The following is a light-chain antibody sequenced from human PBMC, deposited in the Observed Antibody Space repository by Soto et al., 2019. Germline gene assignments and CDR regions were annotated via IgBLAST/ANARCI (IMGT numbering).Light chain of an antibody. CDR3: QQYDSYPRT. Sequence: DIQMTQSPSTLSASVGDRVTITCRASQSISNWLAWYQQKPGKAPKLLIYKASTLESGAPSRFSGSGSGTEFTLTISCLQTDDLATYYCQQYDSYPRTFGQRTKVEIK. CDR2: KAS. CDR1: QSISNW. V-gene: IGKV1-5*03. J-gene: IGKJ1*01.